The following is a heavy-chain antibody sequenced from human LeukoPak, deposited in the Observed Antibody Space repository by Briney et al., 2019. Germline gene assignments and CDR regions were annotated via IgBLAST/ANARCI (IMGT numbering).Heavy chain of an antibody. D-gene: IGHD3-22*01. V-gene: IGHV1-8*03. J-gene: IGHJ4*02. CDR2: MNPNSGNT. CDR1: GYTFTSYD. Sequence: GASVKVSCKASGYTFTSYDINWVRQATGQGLEWMGWMNPNSGNTGYAQKFQGRGTITRNTSISTAYMELSSLRSEDTAVYYCARGYYYYDSSGYLERYFDYWGQGTLVTVSS. CDR3: ARGYYYYDSSGYLERYFDY.